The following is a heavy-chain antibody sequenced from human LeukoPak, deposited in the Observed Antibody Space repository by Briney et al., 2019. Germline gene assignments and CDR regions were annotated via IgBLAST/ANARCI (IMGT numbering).Heavy chain of an antibody. V-gene: IGHV3-33*01. J-gene: IGHJ4*02. CDR1: GFTFSSYG. CDR2: IWYDGSNK. D-gene: IGHD4-17*01. Sequence: GRSLRLSCAASGFTFSSYGMHWVRQAPGKGLEWVAVIWYDGSNKYYEDSVKGRFTISRDNSKNTLYLQMNSLRDEDTAIYYCARAHGDSAGYLDYWGQGTLVTVSS. CDR3: ARAHGDSAGYLDY.